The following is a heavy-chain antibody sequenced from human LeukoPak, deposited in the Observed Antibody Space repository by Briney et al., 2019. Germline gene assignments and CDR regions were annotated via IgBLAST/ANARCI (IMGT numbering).Heavy chain of an antibody. Sequence: GASVKVSCKASGGTFSSYTISWVRQAPGQGLEWMGIINPSGGSTSYAQKFQGRVTMTRDTSTSTVYMELSSLRSEDTAVYYCARAFFISHPFGRLDYWGQGTLVTVSS. CDR3: ARAFFISHPFGRLDY. D-gene: IGHD3-10*01. CDR1: GGTFSSYT. CDR2: INPSGGST. V-gene: IGHV1-46*01. J-gene: IGHJ4*02.